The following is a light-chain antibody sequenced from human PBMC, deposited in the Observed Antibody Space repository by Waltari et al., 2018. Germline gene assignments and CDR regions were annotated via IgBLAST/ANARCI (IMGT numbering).Light chain of an antibody. V-gene: IGKV3-11*01. Sequence: EIVLTQSPATLSLSPGERATLSCRASESIRSFLAWYQQKPGQAPRLLISAASNRATGIPARFSGRGSGTDFTLTISSLEFGDLGVYYCQQRHKWPLTFGAGTKVEI. CDR2: AAS. CDR3: QQRHKWPLT. CDR1: ESIRSF. J-gene: IGKJ4*01.